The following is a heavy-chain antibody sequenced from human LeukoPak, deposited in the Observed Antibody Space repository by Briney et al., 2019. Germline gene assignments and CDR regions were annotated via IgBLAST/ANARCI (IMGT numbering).Heavy chain of an antibody. Sequence: ASVKVSCKASGYTFTSYGISWVRQAPGQGLEWMGWISAYNGNTNYAQKLQGRVTMTTDTSTSTAYMELRSLRSDDTAVYNCARDLDYYDSSGYYYSAFDIWGQGTMVTVSS. V-gene: IGHV1-18*01. CDR1: GYTFTSYG. J-gene: IGHJ3*02. D-gene: IGHD3-22*01. CDR2: ISAYNGNT. CDR3: ARDLDYYDSSGYYYSAFDI.